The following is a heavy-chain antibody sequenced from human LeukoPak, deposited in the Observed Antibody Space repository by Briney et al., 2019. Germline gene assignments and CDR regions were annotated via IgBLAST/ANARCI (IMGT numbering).Heavy chain of an antibody. J-gene: IGHJ5*02. V-gene: IGHV1-69*04. CDR1: GGTFSSYA. D-gene: IGHD3-16*01. CDR3: ARTGGPNWFDP. CDR2: IIPILGIA. Sequence: ASVKVSCKASGGTFSSYAISWVRQAPGQGLEWMGRIIPILGIANYAQKFQGRVTITADKSTSTAYMELSSLRSEDTAVYYCARTGGPNWFDPWGQGTLVTVSS.